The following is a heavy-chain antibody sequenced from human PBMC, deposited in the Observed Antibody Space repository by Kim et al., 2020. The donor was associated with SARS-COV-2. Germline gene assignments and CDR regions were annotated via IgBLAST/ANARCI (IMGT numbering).Heavy chain of an antibody. D-gene: IGHD3-16*01. Sequence: AGSVKGRFTISRDNSKNRLSLQMNGLRADDTAVYYCAKGSGNNDDYDINYWGQGTLVTVSS. J-gene: IGHJ4*02. V-gene: IGHV3-23*01. CDR3: AKGSGNNDDYDINY.